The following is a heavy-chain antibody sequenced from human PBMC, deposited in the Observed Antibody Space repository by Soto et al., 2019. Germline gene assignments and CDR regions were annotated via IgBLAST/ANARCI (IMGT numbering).Heavy chain of an antibody. D-gene: IGHD3-10*01. CDR2: IYPGDSDT. V-gene: IGHV5-51*01. J-gene: IGHJ4*01. CDR1: GYSFTTYW. Sequence: LGESLKISCKGSGYSFTTYWIAWVRQMPGKGLEWVGIIYPGDSDTRYSPSFEGHVTISVDKSISTAFVQWNSLKASDNAIYYCARHSTSAPKDYWGQGTLVTVSS. CDR3: ARHSTSAPKDY.